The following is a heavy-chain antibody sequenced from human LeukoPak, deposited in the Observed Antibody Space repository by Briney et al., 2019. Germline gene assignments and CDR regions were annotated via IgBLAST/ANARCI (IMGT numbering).Heavy chain of an antibody. V-gene: IGHV1-58*02. J-gene: IGHJ4*02. CDR1: GFTFTSSA. CDR2: IVVGSGNK. Sequence: ASVKVSCKASGFTFTSSAMQWVRQARGQRLEWIGWIVVGSGNKNYAQKFQERVTITRDMSTSTACMELSSLRSEDTAVYYCAADHYYDSSGYWPLDYWGQGTLVTASS. CDR3: AADHYYDSSGYWPLDY. D-gene: IGHD3-22*01.